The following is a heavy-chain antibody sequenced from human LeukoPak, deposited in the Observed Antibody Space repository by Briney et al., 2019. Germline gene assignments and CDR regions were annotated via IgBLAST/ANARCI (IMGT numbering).Heavy chain of an antibody. V-gene: IGHV4-61*02. J-gene: IGHJ6*03. D-gene: IGHD2-2*01. Sequence: SQTLSLTCTVSGGSISSGSYYWSWIRQPAGKGLEWIGRIYTSGSTNYNPSLKSRVTISVDTSKNQFSLKLSSVTAADTAVYYCVRSNCSSTSCSPRWYYYYMDVWGKGTTVTVSS. CDR1: GGSISSGSYY. CDR3: VRSNCSSTSCSPRWYYYYMDV. CDR2: IYTSGST.